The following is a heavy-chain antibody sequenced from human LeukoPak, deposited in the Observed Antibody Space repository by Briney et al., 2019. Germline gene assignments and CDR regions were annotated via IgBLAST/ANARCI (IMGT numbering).Heavy chain of an antibody. CDR3: TTRGTASVMYYFDY. Sequence: ETLSLTCTVSGGSISSYYWSWIRQPPGKGLEWVGRIKSKTDGGTTDYAAPVKGRFTISRDDSKNTLYLQMNSLKTEDTAVYYCTTRGTASVMYYFDYWGQGTLVTVSS. J-gene: IGHJ4*02. CDR2: IKSKTDGGTT. D-gene: IGHD5-18*01. CDR1: GGSISSYY. V-gene: IGHV3-15*07.